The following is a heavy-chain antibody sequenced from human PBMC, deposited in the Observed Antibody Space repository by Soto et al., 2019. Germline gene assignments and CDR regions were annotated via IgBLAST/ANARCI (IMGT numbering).Heavy chain of an antibody. CDR2: ISAYNGNT. Sequence: GASVKVSCKASGYTFTSYGISWVRQAPGQGLEWMGWISAYNGNTNYAQKLQGRVTMTTDTSTSTAYMELRSLRSDDTAGYYCAVVAASPRFDPWGQGTLVTVSS. CDR3: AVVAASPRFDP. V-gene: IGHV1-18*01. CDR1: GYTFTSYG. J-gene: IGHJ5*02. D-gene: IGHD2-15*01.